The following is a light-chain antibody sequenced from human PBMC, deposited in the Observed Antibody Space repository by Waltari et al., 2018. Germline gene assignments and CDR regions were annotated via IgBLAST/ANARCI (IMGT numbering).Light chain of an antibody. J-gene: IGLJ2*01. CDR1: DLTDKT. V-gene: IGLV3-21*03. CDR3: QVWDGDADHPV. Sequence: YELTQPPPVSVAPGKPAKLSCGGHDLTDKTVHWYQQKPGQAPVLAIYDYTVRPPGIPKRISGSDTATLTIARVEAGDEAVYYCQVWDGDADHPVFGGGTKLTVL. CDR2: DYT.